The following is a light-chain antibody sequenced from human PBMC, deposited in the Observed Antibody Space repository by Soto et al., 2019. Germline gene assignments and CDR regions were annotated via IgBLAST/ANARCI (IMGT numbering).Light chain of an antibody. J-gene: IGLJ2*01. CDR2: DVS. V-gene: IGLV2-11*01. CDR3: CSYAGDYTVV. Sequence: QSALTQPRSVSGSPGQSVTISCTGTGSDVGGYNYVSWYQQHPGKAPKLMIYDVSKRPSGVPGRFSGSKSGNTASLTFSGLQAEDEADYYCCSYAGDYTVVFGGGTKLTVL. CDR1: GSDVGGYNY.